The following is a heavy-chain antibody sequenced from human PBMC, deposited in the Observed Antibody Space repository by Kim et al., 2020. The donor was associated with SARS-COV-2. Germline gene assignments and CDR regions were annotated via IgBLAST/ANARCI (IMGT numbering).Heavy chain of an antibody. Sequence: GGSLRLSCAASGFTFSSYEMNWLRQAPGKGLEWVSYISSRNFTIYYADSVKGRFTISRDNAKNSLYLQMSSLRADDTAVYYCARGPGAVYDGYFDYWGQGTLVTVSS. CDR3: ARGPGAVYDGYFDY. CDR2: ISSRNFTI. J-gene: IGHJ4*02. V-gene: IGHV3-48*03. D-gene: IGHD2-8*01. CDR1: GFTFSSYE.